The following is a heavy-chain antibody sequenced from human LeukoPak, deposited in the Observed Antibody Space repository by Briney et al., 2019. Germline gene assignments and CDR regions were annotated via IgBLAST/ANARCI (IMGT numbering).Heavy chain of an antibody. CDR1: GGSISSSSYF. Sequence: SETLSLTCTVSGGSISSSSYFWGWIRQPPGKGLEWIGGIYYSGSTYYNPSLKSRVTVSVGTSKNQFSLKLSSVTAADTAVYYCASPAMVDNYFDYWGQGTLVTVSS. D-gene: IGHD5-18*01. CDR2: IYYSGST. CDR3: ASPAMVDNYFDY. J-gene: IGHJ4*02. V-gene: IGHV4-39*01.